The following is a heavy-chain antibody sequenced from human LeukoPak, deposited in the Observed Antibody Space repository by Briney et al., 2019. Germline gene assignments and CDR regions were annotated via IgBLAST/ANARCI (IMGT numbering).Heavy chain of an antibody. CDR3: ARGETYYYDSSGYNNWFDP. CDR1: GGSISSYY. J-gene: IGHJ5*02. V-gene: IGHV4-59*01. CDR2: IYYSGRT. Sequence: SETLSLTCTVSGGSISSYYWSWIRQPPGKGLEWVGYIYYSGRTNYNPSLKSRVTISVDTSKNQFSLKLSSVTAADTAVYYCARGETYYYDSSGYNNWFDPWGQGTLVTVSS. D-gene: IGHD3-22*01.